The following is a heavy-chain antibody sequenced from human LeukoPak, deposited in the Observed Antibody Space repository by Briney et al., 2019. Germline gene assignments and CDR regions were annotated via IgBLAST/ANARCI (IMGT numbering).Heavy chain of an antibody. CDR2: IYHSGST. CDR1: AYSISSAYY. D-gene: IGHD3-22*01. V-gene: IGHV4-38-2*01. Sequence: SETLSLTCAVPAYSISSAYYWGWIRQPPGKGLEWIGSIYHSGSTSYNPSLKSRVTISVDTSKNQFSLKLSSVTAADTAVYYCARSVLGGGYAAYYFDYRGQGTLVTVSS. CDR3: ARSVLGGGYAAYYFDY. J-gene: IGHJ4*02.